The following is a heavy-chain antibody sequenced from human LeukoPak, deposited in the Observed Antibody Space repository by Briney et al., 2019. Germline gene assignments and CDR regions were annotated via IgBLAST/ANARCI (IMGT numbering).Heavy chain of an antibody. Sequence: ASVKVSCKASGYTFTSYAMNWVRQAPGQGLEWMGWINTNTGNPTYAQGFTGRFVFSLDTSVSTAYLQISSLKAEDTAVYYCARATRVVAATARDYYYGMDVWGQGTTVTVSS. V-gene: IGHV7-4-1*02. CDR2: INTNTGNP. J-gene: IGHJ6*02. CDR3: ARATRVVAATARDYYYGMDV. CDR1: GYTFTSYA. D-gene: IGHD2-15*01.